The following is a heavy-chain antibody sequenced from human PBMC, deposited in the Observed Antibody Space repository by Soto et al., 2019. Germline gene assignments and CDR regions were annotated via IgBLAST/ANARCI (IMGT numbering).Heavy chain of an antibody. CDR1: GFTFSDCY. D-gene: IGHD4-4*01. CDR2: ISRSGSSI. V-gene: IGHV3-11*01. CDR3: AGGEMATVHFDY. J-gene: IGHJ4*02. Sequence: QVQLVESGGGLLKPGGSLRLSCAASGFTFSDCYMSWIRQAPGKGLEWVSYISRSGSSIYYADSVKGRFTISRDDAKNSLYLQMNSLRAEDTAVYYCAGGEMATVHFDYWGQGALVTVSS.